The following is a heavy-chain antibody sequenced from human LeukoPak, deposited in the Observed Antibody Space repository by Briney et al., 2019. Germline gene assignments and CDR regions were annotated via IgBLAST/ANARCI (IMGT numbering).Heavy chain of an antibody. V-gene: IGHV3-30*03. CDR1: GFTFSSYG. CDR3: ARVLAD. Sequence: GSLRLSCAASGFTFSSYGMHWVRQAPGKGLEWVAVISYDGSNKYYADSVKGRFTISRDNAKNSLYLQMNSLRAEDTAVYYCARVLADWGQGTLVTVSS. D-gene: IGHD1-1*01. CDR2: ISYDGSNK. J-gene: IGHJ4*02.